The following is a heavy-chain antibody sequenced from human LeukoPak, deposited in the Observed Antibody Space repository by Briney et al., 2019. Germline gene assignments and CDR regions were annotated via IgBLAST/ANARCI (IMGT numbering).Heavy chain of an antibody. Sequence: PGGSLRLSCAASGFTFNNYGMHWVRQAPGKGLEWVAFIRYNGNNQYYADSVKGRFTISRDNSKNTLYLQMNSLRAEDMALYYCAKDRGKNYYDSSGFDYWGQGTLVTVSS. D-gene: IGHD3-22*01. V-gene: IGHV3-30*02. J-gene: IGHJ4*02. CDR1: GFTFNNYG. CDR3: AKDRGKNYYDSSGFDY. CDR2: IRYNGNNQ.